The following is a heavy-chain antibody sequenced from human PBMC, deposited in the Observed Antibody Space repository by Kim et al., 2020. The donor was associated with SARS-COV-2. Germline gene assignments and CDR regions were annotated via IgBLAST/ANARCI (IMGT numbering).Heavy chain of an antibody. CDR3: ARTAAKTYYFDG. CDR1: GYTFTTYY. CDR2: INPNGGGT. D-gene: IGHD2-15*01. V-gene: IGHV1-46*01. Sequence: ASVKVSCKASGYTFTTYYMHWVRQAPGQGLEWMGIINPNGGGTSYAQKFQGRVTMTRDTSTSTVYMELSSLISEDTAVYYCARTAAKTYYFDGWGQGTLVTVSS. J-gene: IGHJ4*02.